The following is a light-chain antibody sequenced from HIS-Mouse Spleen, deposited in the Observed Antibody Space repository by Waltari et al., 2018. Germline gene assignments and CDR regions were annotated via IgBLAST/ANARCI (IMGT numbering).Light chain of an antibody. J-gene: IGLJ2*01. CDR2: EES. CDR1: ALPKKY. Sequence: SYELTQPPSVSLSPGQTARITCSGDALPKKYAYWYQQKSGQAPVLVIYEESKRPSGIPWRFSGSSSGTMATLTISGAQVEDEADYYCYSTDSSGNHRVFGGGTKLTVL. V-gene: IGLV3-10*01. CDR3: YSTDSSGNHRV.